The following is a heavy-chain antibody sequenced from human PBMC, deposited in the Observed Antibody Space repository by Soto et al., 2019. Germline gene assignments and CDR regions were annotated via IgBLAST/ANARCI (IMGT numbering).Heavy chain of an antibody. J-gene: IGHJ4*02. V-gene: IGHV5-51*01. CDR3: ARKGYSGYDLSYFDY. CDR2: IYPGDSDT. Sequence: GESLKISCKGSGYNFTNYWIAWVRQMPGKGLEWMVIIYPGDSDTRYSPSFQGQVTISADKSIATAYLQWSSLKASDTAMYYCARKGYSGYDLSYFDYWGQGTLVTVSS. CDR1: GYNFTNYW. D-gene: IGHD5-12*01.